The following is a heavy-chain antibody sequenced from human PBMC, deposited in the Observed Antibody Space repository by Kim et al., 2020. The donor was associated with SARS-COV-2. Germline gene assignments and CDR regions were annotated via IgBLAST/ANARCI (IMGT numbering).Heavy chain of an antibody. Sequence: GGSLRLSCAASGFNFPDYDIYWVRQPPGKGLEWVSGISWNSISLVYADSVKGRFTISRENAKNSLYLQMNSLRVEDTAFYYCAKVASGGWKLGLDYWGQG. CDR3: AKVASGGWKLGLDY. CDR2: ISWNSISL. J-gene: IGHJ4*02. CDR1: GFNFPDYD. D-gene: IGHD2-15*01. V-gene: IGHV3-9*01.